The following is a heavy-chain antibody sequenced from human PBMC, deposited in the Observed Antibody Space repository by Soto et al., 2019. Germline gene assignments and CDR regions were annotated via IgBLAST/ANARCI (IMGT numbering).Heavy chain of an antibody. D-gene: IGHD6-6*01. CDR3: ARGSIAARFDY. CDR2: INHSGST. Sequence: SETLSLTCAVYGGSFSGYYWSWIRQPPGKGLEWIGEINHSGSTNYNPSLKSRVTISVDTSKNQFSLKLSSVTAADTAVYYCARGSIAARFDYWGQGTLVTVSS. V-gene: IGHV4-34*01. J-gene: IGHJ4*02. CDR1: GGSFSGYY.